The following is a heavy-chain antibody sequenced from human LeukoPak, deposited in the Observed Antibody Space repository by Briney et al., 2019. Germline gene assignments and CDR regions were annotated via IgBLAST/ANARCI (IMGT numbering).Heavy chain of an antibody. V-gene: IGHV1-3*01. D-gene: IGHD6-13*01. Sequence: ASVKVSCKASGYTFTSYATHWVRQAPGQRLEWMGWINAGNGNTKYSQKFQGRVTITRDTSASTAYMELSSLRSEDTAVYYCARGFRAAAGGFDYWGQGTLVTVSS. CDR3: ARGFRAAAGGFDY. CDR2: INAGNGNT. CDR1: GYTFTSYA. J-gene: IGHJ4*02.